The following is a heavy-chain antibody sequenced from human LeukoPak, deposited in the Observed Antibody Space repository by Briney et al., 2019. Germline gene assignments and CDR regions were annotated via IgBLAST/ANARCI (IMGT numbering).Heavy chain of an antibody. CDR1: GFTFSNSD. Sequence: GGSLRLSCAASGFTFSNSDMSWVRQAPGKGLEWVSAIGGSGSSTFYADSVKGRFTVSRDNSKNTLYLQMSSLRAEDTAVYYCAKSRLSPHPWGQGTLVTVSS. J-gene: IGHJ5*02. CDR2: IGGSGSST. CDR3: AKSRLSPHP. V-gene: IGHV3-23*01. D-gene: IGHD1-14*01.